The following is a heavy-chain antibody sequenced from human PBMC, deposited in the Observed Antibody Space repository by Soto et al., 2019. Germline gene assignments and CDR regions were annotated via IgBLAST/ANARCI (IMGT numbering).Heavy chain of an antibody. V-gene: IGHV4-4*02. Sequence: QVQLQESGPGLVKPSGTLSLTCAVSDGSISSSNCWSGVRQPTGKGLEWIGEMYHSGSTNHNPSLKSRVTISVDKSKYQFALKLSSVPAADTAVYYCARAHCRGGSCYSVQHWFDPWGQGTLVTVSS. D-gene: IGHD2-15*01. CDR3: ARAHCRGGSCYSVQHWFDP. CDR2: MYHSGST. J-gene: IGHJ5*02. CDR1: DGSISSSNC.